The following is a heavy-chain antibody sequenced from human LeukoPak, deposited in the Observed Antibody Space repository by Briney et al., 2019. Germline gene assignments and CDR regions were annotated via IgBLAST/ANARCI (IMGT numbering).Heavy chain of an antibody. J-gene: IGHJ6*03. CDR3: ARRTDSSRVYYYYMDV. Sequence: PSGTLSLTCAVSGYSISSGYYWGWIRQPPGKGLEWIGSIYHSGSTYYNPSLKSRVTISVDTSKNQFSLKLSSVTAADTAVYYCARRTDSSRVYYYYMDVWGKGTTVTVSS. CDR1: GYSISSGYY. V-gene: IGHV4-38-2*01. D-gene: IGHD6-13*01. CDR2: IYHSGST.